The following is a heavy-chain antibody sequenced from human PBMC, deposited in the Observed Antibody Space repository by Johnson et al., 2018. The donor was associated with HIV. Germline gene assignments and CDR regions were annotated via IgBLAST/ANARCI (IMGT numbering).Heavy chain of an antibody. CDR2: IQYDGTNK. Sequence: QEQLVESGGGVVQPGGSLRLSCAASGFTFSSYGMHWVRQVPGNGLEWVTFIQYDGTNKYYADSVKGRFTISRDNSKNTLYLQMNSLRPEDTAVYYCARSSGYYGTDAFDIWGQGTMVTVSS. CDR3: ARSSGYYGTDAFDI. V-gene: IGHV3-30*02. CDR1: GFTFSSYG. J-gene: IGHJ3*02. D-gene: IGHD3-22*01.